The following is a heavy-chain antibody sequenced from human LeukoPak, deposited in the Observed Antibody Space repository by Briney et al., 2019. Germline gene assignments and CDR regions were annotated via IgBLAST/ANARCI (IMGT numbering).Heavy chain of an antibody. Sequence: SETLSLTCTVSGGSINNYYWSWIRQPAGKGLEWIGRIYTSGSTYYNPSLMSRATMSVDTSKNQFSLKLSSVTAADTAVYYCARDAYYYDESGYYINDYWGQGTLVTVSS. J-gene: IGHJ4*02. CDR3: ARDAYYYDESGYYINDY. V-gene: IGHV4-4*07. CDR2: IYTSGST. D-gene: IGHD3-22*01. CDR1: GGSINNYY.